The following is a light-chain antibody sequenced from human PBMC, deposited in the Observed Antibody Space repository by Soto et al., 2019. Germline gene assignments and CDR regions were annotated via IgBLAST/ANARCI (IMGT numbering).Light chain of an antibody. CDR3: QQYDRSPWT. V-gene: IGKV3-20*01. Sequence: EIVLTQSPGTLSLSPGERATLSCRASQSVSSSYLAWYRQKPGQAPSLLIYGASRRATGIPDRFSGSGSGTDFTLTISRLGPEDFAVYYCQQYDRSPWTFGQGTKVAVK. CDR2: GAS. J-gene: IGKJ1*01. CDR1: QSVSSSY.